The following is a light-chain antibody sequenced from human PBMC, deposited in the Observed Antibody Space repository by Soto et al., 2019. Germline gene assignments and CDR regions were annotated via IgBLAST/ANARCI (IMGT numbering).Light chain of an antibody. V-gene: IGKV1-5*01. J-gene: IGKJ2*02. CDR2: DAS. CDR3: QQYNSYSCT. Sequence: IQMTQSPSTLSASVGHRDTISYRATASIRSRFDRYQQQPGQYRLHLIYDASSLESGLPSWFSGSGSGTEFTLTISSLYPDDFATCCWQQYNSYSCTFGQGTKVDI. CDR1: ASIRSR.